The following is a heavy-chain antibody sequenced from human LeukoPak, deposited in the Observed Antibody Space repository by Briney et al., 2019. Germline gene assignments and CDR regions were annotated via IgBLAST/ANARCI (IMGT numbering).Heavy chain of an antibody. CDR1: GGSISSYY. J-gene: IGHJ4*02. V-gene: IGHV4-59*08. D-gene: IGHD5-18*01. CDR3: ARHPRYSYGQGYFDY. CDR2: IYYSGST. Sequence: SETLSLTCTVSGGSISSYYWSWIRQPPGKGLEWIGYIYYSGSTNYNPSLKSRVTISVDTSKNQFSLKLSSVTAADTAVYYCARHPRYSYGQGYFDYWGQGTLVTVSS.